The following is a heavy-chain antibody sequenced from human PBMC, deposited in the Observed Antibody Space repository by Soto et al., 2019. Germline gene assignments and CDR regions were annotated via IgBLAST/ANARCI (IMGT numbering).Heavy chain of an antibody. CDR3: ASDGGYCSGGSCPRDYYYYGMDV. CDR2: IYYSGST. V-gene: IGHV4-59*01. J-gene: IGHJ6*02. CDR1: GDSITSSY. Sequence: QVQLQESGPGLVKPSETLSLTCTVSGDSITSSYWSWIRQPPGKGLEWIGYIYYSGSTNYNPSLKSRVTISVDTSKNQFSLGLSSVTAADTAVYYCASDGGYCSGGSCPRDYYYYGMDVWGQGTTVTVSS. D-gene: IGHD2-15*01.